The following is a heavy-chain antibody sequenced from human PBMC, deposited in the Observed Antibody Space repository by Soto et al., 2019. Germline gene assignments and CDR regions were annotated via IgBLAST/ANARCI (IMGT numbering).Heavy chain of an antibody. CDR2: IYPGDSDT. V-gene: IGHV5-51*01. J-gene: IGHJ6*02. D-gene: IGHD3-22*01. Sequence: PGESLKISCKGSGYSFTSYWIGWVRQMPGKGLEWMGIIYPGDSDTRYSPSFQGQVTISADKSISTAYLQWSSLKASDTAMYYCARHSYDSSGYYFARYYYYGMDVWGQGTTVTVSS. CDR3: ARHSYDSSGYYFARYYYYGMDV. CDR1: GYSFTSYW.